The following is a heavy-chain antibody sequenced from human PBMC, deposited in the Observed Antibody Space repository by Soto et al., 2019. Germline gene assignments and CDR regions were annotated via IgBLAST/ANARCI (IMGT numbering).Heavy chain of an antibody. V-gene: IGHV4-39*01. D-gene: IGHD3-10*01. CDR3: ARLFLYYGSGSNYFDY. CDR1: GGSISSSSYY. Sequence: SETLSLTCTVSGGSISSSSYYWGWIRQPPGKGLEWIGSIYYSGSTYYNSSLKSRVTISVDTSKNQFSLKLSFVTAADTAVYYCARLFLYYGSGSNYFDYWGQGTLVTVSS. CDR2: IYYSGST. J-gene: IGHJ4*02.